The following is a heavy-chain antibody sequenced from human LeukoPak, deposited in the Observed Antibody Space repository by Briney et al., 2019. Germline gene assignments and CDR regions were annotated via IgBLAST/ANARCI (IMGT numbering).Heavy chain of an antibody. CDR3: ASGLEGAAPPDY. D-gene: IGHD6-13*01. CDR1: GGTFSSYA. J-gene: IGHJ4*02. V-gene: IGHV1-69*05. Sequence: ASVKVSCKASGGTFSSYAISWVRQAPGQGLEWMGGIIPIFGTANYAQKFQGRVTITTDESTSTAYMELSSLRSEDTAVYYCASGLEGAAPPDYWGQGTLVTVSS. CDR2: IIPIFGTA.